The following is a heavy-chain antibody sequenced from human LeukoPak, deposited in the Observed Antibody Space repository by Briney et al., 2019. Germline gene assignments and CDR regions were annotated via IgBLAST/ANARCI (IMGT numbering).Heavy chain of an antibody. CDR1: GFTVSSNY. CDR3: ARAGLPSERYSSKGFDP. Sequence: GGSLRLSCAASGFTVSSNYMSWVRQAPGKGLEWVSVIYSGGSTYYADSVKGRFTISRDNSKNTLYLQMNSLRAEGTAVYYCARAGLPSERYSSKGFDPWGQGTLVTVSS. CDR2: IYSGGST. D-gene: IGHD6-13*01. J-gene: IGHJ5*02. V-gene: IGHV3-53*01.